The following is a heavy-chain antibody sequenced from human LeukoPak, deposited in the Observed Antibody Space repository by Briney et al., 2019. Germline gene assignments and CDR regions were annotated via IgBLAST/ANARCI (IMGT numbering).Heavy chain of an antibody. D-gene: IGHD5-12*01. CDR3: ARGGYSFDY. CDR1: GFRFTGYW. V-gene: IGHV3-7*01. J-gene: IGHJ4*02. CDR2: LHPDGSER. Sequence: GGSLRLSCAASGFRFTGYWMTWVRQAPGKGLEWVARLHPDGSERNYVGSVEGRFTVSGDNAESSLYLQMNSLRVEDTALYYCARGGYSFDYLGQGTLVTVSS.